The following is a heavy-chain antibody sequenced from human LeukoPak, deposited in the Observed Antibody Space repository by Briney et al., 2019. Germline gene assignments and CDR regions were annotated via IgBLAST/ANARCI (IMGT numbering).Heavy chain of an antibody. D-gene: IGHD3-3*01. CDR2: FDPEDGET. CDR1: GYTLTELS. J-gene: IGHJ4*02. Sequence: WASVNVSCKVSGYTLTELSMHWVRQAPGKGLEWMGGFDPEDGETIYAQKFQGRVTMTEDTSTDTAYMELSSLRSEDTAVYYCATGRSITIFGVVLDSTTYWGQGTLVTVSS. CDR3: ATGRSITIFGVVLDSTTY. V-gene: IGHV1-24*01.